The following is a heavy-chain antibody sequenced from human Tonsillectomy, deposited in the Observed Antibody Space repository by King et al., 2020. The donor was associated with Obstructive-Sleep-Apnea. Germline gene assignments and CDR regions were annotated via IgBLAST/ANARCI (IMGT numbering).Heavy chain of an antibody. CDR1: GFTFSSYS. J-gene: IGHJ4*02. Sequence: VQLVESGGGLVKPGGSLRLSCAASGFTFSSYSMNWVRQAPGGGLEWVSSISSSSSYIYYADSLKGRFTISRDNAKNSLYLQMNSLRAEDTAVYYCARDQYGDYDFDYWGQGTLVTVSS. CDR3: ARDQYGDYDFDY. D-gene: IGHD4-17*01. CDR2: ISSSSSYI. V-gene: IGHV3-21*01.